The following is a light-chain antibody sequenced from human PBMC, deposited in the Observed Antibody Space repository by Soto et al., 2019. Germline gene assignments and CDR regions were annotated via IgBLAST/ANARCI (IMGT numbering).Light chain of an antibody. CDR3: QQANSLPPT. CDR1: QGISSW. CDR2: AAS. V-gene: IGKV1-12*01. Sequence: DIQMTQSPSSVSASVGDKVTISCRASQGISSWLAWYQQKPGTAPKLLIYAASRLQGGVPSRFSGSGSGTDFTLSISDLQPEDFATYYCQQANSLPPTFGGGTKVEI. J-gene: IGKJ4*01.